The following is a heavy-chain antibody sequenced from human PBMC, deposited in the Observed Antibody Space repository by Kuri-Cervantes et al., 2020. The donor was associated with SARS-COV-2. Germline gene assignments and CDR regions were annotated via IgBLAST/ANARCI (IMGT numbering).Heavy chain of an antibody. D-gene: IGHD2-2*01. CDR1: GGSISSSSYY. CDR2: IYYSGST. CDR3: ARLQRVVVPAASFDY. Sequence: SETLSLTCTVSGGSISSSSYYWGWIRQPPGKGLEWIGSIYYSGSTYYNPSLKSRVTTSVDTSKNQFSLKLSSVTAADTAVYYCARLQRVVVPAASFDYWGQGTLVTVSS. V-gene: IGHV4-39*01. J-gene: IGHJ4*02.